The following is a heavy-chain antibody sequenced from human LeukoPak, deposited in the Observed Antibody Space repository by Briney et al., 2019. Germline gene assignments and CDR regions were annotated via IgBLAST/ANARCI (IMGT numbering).Heavy chain of an antibody. CDR3: ARAQARLYDSSGYYYGDAFDI. Sequence: SETLSLTCTVSGGSISSDNYYWGWIRQPPGKGLEWIGSIYYSGSSYYNPSLKSRVTISVDTSNNQCSLKLSSGTAADTSVYCRARAQARLYDSSGYYYGDAFDIWGQGTMVTVSS. D-gene: IGHD3-22*01. V-gene: IGHV4-39*07. CDR2: IYYSGSS. J-gene: IGHJ3*02. CDR1: GGSISSDNYY.